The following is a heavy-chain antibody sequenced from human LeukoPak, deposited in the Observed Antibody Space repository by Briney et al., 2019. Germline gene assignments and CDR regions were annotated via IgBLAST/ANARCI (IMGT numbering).Heavy chain of an antibody. CDR3: ARDGCSGGSCYYYYYYGMDV. CDR2: IRSNGGST. V-gene: IGHV3-64*01. J-gene: IGHJ6*02. CDR1: GFTFSSYA. Sequence: GGSLRLSCAASGFTFSSYAMHWVRQAPGKGLEYVSAIRSNGGSTYYANSVKGRFTISRDNSKNTLYLQMGSLRAEDMAVYYCARDGCSGGSCYYYYYYGMDVWGQGTTVTVSS. D-gene: IGHD2-15*01.